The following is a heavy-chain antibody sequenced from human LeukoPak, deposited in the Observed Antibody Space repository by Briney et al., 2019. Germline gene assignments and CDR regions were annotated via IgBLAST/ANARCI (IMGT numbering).Heavy chain of an antibody. CDR2: IYYSGST. J-gene: IGHJ5*02. Sequence: SETLSLTCTVSGGSISSSSYYWGWIRQPPGKGLEWIGSIYYSGSTYYNPSLKSRVTISVDTSRNQFSLKLSSVTAADTAVYYCARDPSVVPAAIVWFDPWGQGTLVTVSS. CDR1: GGSISSSSYY. D-gene: IGHD2-2*02. CDR3: ARDPSVVPAAIVWFDP. V-gene: IGHV4-39*07.